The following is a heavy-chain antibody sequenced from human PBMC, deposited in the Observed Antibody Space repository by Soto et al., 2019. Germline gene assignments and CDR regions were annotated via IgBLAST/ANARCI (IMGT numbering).Heavy chain of an antibody. Sequence: PSETLSLTCTVSGGSISSYYWSWIRQPPGKGLEWIGYIYYSGSTNYNPSLKSRVTISVDTTKNQFSLKLSSVTATDTAVYYCARGLMVYAHDAFDIWGQGTMVTVSS. CDR3: ARGLMVYAHDAFDI. J-gene: IGHJ3*02. CDR2: IYYSGST. CDR1: GGSISSYY. D-gene: IGHD2-8*01. V-gene: IGHV4-59*01.